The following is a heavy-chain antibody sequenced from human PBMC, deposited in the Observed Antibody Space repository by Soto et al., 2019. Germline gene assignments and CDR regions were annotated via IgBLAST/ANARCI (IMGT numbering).Heavy chain of an antibody. CDR2: VRQDASEK. CDR3: ARVRSSSVYYYYGMDV. J-gene: IGHJ6*02. V-gene: IGHV3-7*01. Sequence: PGGSLRLSCRASGFTFSDCWMTWVRQAPGGGLEWVASVRQDASEKYYVDSVKGRFTISRDNAKNTLYLQMNSLRAEDAAVYYCARVRSSSVYYYYGMDVWGQGTTVTVSS. D-gene: IGHD6-6*01. CDR1: GFTFSDCW.